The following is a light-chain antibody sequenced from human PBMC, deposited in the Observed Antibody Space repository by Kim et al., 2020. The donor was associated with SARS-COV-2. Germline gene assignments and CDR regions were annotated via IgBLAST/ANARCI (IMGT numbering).Light chain of an antibody. CDR1: PSFRSTY. CDR2: AAS. Sequence: LSPGERTTLSCRASPSFRSTYLAWYQQTRGQAPRLLIYAASSRATGVPDRFSGSGSGTDFTLTISRLEPEDFAVYYCQQYITSPQTFGQGTKVDIK. V-gene: IGKV3-20*01. J-gene: IGKJ1*01. CDR3: QQYITSPQT.